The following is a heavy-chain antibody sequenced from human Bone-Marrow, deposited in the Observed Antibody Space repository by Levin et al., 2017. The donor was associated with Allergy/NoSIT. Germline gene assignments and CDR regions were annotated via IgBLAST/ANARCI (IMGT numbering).Heavy chain of an antibody. Sequence: GESLKISCKSSGYTFSAYYIHWVRQAPGEGPEWMGWINPNSGGTNYAQKFQGRVTMTRDSSISTAYMELSSLRSDDTAVYYCARADYGSGTYYKREDVFDFWGQGTMVTVSS. CDR3: ARADYGSGTYYKREDVFDF. J-gene: IGHJ3*01. CDR2: INPNSGGT. V-gene: IGHV1-2*02. D-gene: IGHD3-10*01. CDR1: GYTFSAYY.